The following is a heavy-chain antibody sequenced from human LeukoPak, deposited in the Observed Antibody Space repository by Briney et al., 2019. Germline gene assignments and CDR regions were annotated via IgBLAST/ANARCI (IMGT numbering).Heavy chain of an antibody. Sequence: PSETLSLTCAVSGGSISTTGYYWAWIRQPPGKGLEWIASIYYSGSTYYNSSLKSRVTISVDTSRNQFSLKLSSVTAADTALYYCASDKGYSNNYFDYWGQGTLVTVSS. D-gene: IGHD6-13*01. CDR3: ASDKGYSNNYFDY. CDR1: GGSISTTGYY. V-gene: IGHV4-39*01. J-gene: IGHJ4*01. CDR2: IYYSGST.